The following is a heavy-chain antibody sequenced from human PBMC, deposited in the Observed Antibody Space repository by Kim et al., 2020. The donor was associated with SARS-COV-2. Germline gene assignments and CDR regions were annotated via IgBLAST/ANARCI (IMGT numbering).Heavy chain of an antibody. CDR2: ISYDGSNK. CDR3: ARRVLSTAMVTGGWFDP. V-gene: IGHV3-30*04. J-gene: IGHJ5*02. CDR1: GFTFSSYA. D-gene: IGHD5-18*01. Sequence: GGSLRLSCAASGFTFSSYAMHWVRQAPGKGLEWVAVISYDGSNKYYADSVKGRFTISRDNSKNTLYLQMNSLRAEDTAVYYCARRVLSTAMVTGGWFDPWGQGTLVTVSS.